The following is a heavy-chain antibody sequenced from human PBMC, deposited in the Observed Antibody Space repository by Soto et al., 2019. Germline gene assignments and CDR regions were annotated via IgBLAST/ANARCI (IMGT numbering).Heavy chain of an antibody. CDR1: GDSFSSYA. CDR2: IIPILTTA. D-gene: IGHD2-15*01. V-gene: IGHV1-69*01. J-gene: IGHJ4*02. CDR3: ARKAGGGNYYILDF. Sequence: QVQVVQSGDEVKKPGSSVRVACKVSGDSFSSYAISWVRQAPGQGLEWMGGIIPILTTANYAQKFQDRVTITADESTSTAYMEVSSLTSEDTAVYYCARKAGGGNYYILDFWGQGTLVTVSS.